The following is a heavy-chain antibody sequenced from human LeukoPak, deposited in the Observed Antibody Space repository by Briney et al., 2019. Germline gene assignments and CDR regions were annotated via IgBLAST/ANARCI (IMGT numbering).Heavy chain of an antibody. D-gene: IGHD4-23*01. Sequence: SQTLSLTCTVSGSSISSGGYYWSWIRQPPGKGLEWIGYIYHSGSTYYNPSLKSRVTISVDTSKNQFSLKLTSVTAADTAVYYCARQGGNDYGGNRPLLWIDPWGQGTLVTVSS. V-gene: IGHV4-30-2*03. J-gene: IGHJ5*02. CDR3: ARQGGNDYGGNRPLLWIDP. CDR1: GSSISSGGYY. CDR2: IYHSGST.